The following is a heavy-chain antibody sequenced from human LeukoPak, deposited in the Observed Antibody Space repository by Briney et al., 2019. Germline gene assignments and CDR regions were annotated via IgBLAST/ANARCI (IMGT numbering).Heavy chain of an antibody. Sequence: GASVKVSCKASGYTFTSYGITWVRQAPGQGLEWMGWISAYNGNTNYAQKVQGRVTMTTDTSTSTAYMELRRLRFDDTAVYYCARAPWVLGFEELHRDSNDYWGQGTLVTVSS. J-gene: IGHJ4*02. CDR3: ARAPWVLGFEELHRDSNDY. V-gene: IGHV1-18*01. D-gene: IGHD1-26*01. CDR1: GYTFTSYG. CDR2: ISAYNGNT.